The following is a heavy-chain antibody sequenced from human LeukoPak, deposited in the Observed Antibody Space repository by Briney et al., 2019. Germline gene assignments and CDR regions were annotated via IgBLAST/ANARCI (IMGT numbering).Heavy chain of an antibody. J-gene: IGHJ4*02. CDR2: IYPGDSDT. D-gene: IGHD2-21*01. Sequence: GESLKISCKGSGYSFTSYWIGWVRQMPGKGLEWMGIIYPGDSDTRYSPSFQGQVTISADKSISTAYLQWSSLKASDTAMYYCARRFDCGGDCYYFDYWGQGTLVTVSS. CDR3: ARRFDCGGDCYYFDY. CDR1: GYSFTSYW. V-gene: IGHV5-51*01.